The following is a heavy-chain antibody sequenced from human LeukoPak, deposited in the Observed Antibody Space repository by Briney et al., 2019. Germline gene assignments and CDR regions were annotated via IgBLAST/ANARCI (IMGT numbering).Heavy chain of an antibody. D-gene: IGHD3-22*01. CDR3: ARDYYEVFYYFDY. CDR1: GYTFTKYA. Sequence: GASVKVSCKASGYTFTKYAIHWVRQAPGQRLEWMGWINAGNGNTKYSQKFQGRITITRDTSTSTVYMELSSLRSEDTAVYYCARDYYEVFYYFDYWGQGTLVTVSS. CDR2: INAGNGNT. V-gene: IGHV1-3*01. J-gene: IGHJ4*02.